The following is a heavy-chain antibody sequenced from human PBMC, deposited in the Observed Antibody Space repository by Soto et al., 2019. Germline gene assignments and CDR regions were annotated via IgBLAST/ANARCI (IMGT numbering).Heavy chain of an antibody. J-gene: IGHJ6*02. CDR1: GGTFSSYA. CDR2: IIPIFGTA. D-gene: IGHD3-10*01. CDR3: ARDLDYYGSGSNTGGMDV. V-gene: IGHV1-69*01. Sequence: QVQLVQSGAEVKKPGSSVKVSCKASGGTFSSYAISWVRQAPGQGLEWMGGIIPIFGTANYAQKFQGRVTITADESTSTAYIELSSLRSEDTAVYYCARDLDYYGSGSNTGGMDVWGQGTTVTVSS.